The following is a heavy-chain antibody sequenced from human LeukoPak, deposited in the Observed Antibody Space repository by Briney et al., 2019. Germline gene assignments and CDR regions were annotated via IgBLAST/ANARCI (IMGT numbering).Heavy chain of an antibody. CDR3: ARGPHDSSGYYLTL. J-gene: IGHJ2*01. CDR1: GFTFSSYW. D-gene: IGHD3-22*01. Sequence: TGGSLRLSCAASGFTFSSYWMSWVRQAPGKGLEWVANIKQDGSEKYYVDSVKGRFIISRDNAKNSLYLQMNSLRAEDTAVYYCARGPHDSSGYYLTLWGRGTPVTVSS. CDR2: IKQDGSEK. V-gene: IGHV3-7*01.